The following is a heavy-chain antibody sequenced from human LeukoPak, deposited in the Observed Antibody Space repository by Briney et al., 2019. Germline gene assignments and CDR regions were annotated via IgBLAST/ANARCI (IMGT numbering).Heavy chain of an antibody. Sequence: GASVKVSCKASGYTFTGYYMHWVRQAPGQGLEWMGWINPNSGGTNYAQKFQGRVTMTRDTSISTAYMELSRLRSDDTAVYYCARASSSWYSSYNWFDPWGQGTLDTVSS. J-gene: IGHJ5*02. V-gene: IGHV1-2*02. D-gene: IGHD6-13*01. CDR2: INPNSGGT. CDR3: ARASSSWYSSYNWFDP. CDR1: GYTFTGYY.